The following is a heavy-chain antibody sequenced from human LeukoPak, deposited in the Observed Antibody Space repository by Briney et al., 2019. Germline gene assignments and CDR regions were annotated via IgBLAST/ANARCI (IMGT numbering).Heavy chain of an antibody. Sequence: GGSLRLSCAVSGFTFSSSAMSWVRQAPGKGLEWVSAISNNGGYTYYADSVQGRFTISRDNSKSTLCLQVNSLRAEDTAVYYCAKQLGYCSDGSCYFPYWGQGTLVTVSS. CDR2: ISNNGGYT. CDR1: GFTFSSSA. V-gene: IGHV3-23*01. CDR3: AKQLGYCSDGSCYFPY. J-gene: IGHJ4*02. D-gene: IGHD2-15*01.